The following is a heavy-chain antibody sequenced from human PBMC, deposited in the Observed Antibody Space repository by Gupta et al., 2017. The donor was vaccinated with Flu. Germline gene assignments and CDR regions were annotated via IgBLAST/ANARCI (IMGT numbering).Heavy chain of an antibody. CDR1: GFTFGNYA. J-gene: IGHJ4*02. D-gene: IGHD3-3*01. CDR2: ITGTGDNT. CDR3: AGRPRPHGGPYLEY. V-gene: IGHV3-23*01. Sequence: EVQLLDSGGALVQPGGALRRPCVASGFTFGNYAMSLLRLAPGKGLEWVSTITGTGDNTYYPDSVKGRFTVARDNSQTRLFLQMNSLRVDDTAVYYCAGRPRPHGGPYLEYWGLGTLVTVSS.